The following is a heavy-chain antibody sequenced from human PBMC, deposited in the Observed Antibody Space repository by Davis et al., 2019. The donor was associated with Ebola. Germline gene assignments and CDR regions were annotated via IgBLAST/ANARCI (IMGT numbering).Heavy chain of an antibody. V-gene: IGHV1-8*02. Sequence: AASVKVSCKTSGYTFTGYYLHWVRQAPGQGLEWMGWMNPNSGNTGYAQKFQGRVTMTRDTSTSTAYMELSSLRSEDTAVYYCARGTRDTALWGQGTLVTVSS. CDR1: GYTFTGYY. CDR2: MNPNSGNT. J-gene: IGHJ4*02. D-gene: IGHD5-18*01. CDR3: ARGTRDTAL.